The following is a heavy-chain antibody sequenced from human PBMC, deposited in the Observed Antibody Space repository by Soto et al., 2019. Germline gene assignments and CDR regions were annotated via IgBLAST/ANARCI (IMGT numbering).Heavy chain of an antibody. CDR3: ARTTVTTFTPLDY. J-gene: IGHJ4*02. D-gene: IGHD4-17*01. Sequence: SETLSLTCTVSGGSVSSGSYYWSWIRQPPGKGLEWIGYIYYSGSTNYNPSLKSRVTISVDTSKNQFSLKLSSVTAADTAVYYCARTTVTTFTPLDYWGQGTLVTASS. CDR1: GGSVSSGSYY. V-gene: IGHV4-61*01. CDR2: IYYSGST.